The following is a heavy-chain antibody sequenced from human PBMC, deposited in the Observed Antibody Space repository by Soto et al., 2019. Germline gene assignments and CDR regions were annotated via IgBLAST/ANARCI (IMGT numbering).Heavy chain of an antibody. D-gene: IGHD3-3*01. CDR1: GGSISSVGYS. CDR2: IYHSGST. J-gene: IGHJ5*02. Sequence: PSETLSLTFAVSGGSISSVGYSWSWIRQPPGKGLELIGYIYHSGSTYYNPSLKSRVTISVDRSKNQFSLKLSSVTAADTAVYYCARVPHYDSWSWFYXWGQGTLVTVSX. V-gene: IGHV4-30-2*01. CDR3: ARVPHYDSWSWFYX.